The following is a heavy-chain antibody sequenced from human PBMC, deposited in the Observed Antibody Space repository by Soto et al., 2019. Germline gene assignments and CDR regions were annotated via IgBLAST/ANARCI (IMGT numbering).Heavy chain of an antibody. D-gene: IGHD2-21*02. CDR2: ISYDGSDG. Sequence: PGGSLRLSCAASGFTFSSYAMHWVRQAPGKGPECVAVISYDGSDGYYADSVRGRFTISRDNSNNMLYLEMNSLRPEDTAVYYCATGHRGLTGTTVVVTVPGWFDPWGQGALVTVSS. CDR3: ATGHRGLTGTTVVVTVPGWFDP. CDR1: GFTFSSYA. J-gene: IGHJ5*02. V-gene: IGHV3-30*04.